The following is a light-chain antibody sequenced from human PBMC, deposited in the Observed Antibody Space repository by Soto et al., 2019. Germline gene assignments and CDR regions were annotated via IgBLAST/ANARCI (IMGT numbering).Light chain of an antibody. V-gene: IGKV3-20*01. CDR2: GAS. Sequence: EIVLTQSPGTMSLAPGDRTNLSCMASQSVSSSYLAWYQQKPGQAPRLLIYGASNRATGIPDRFSGSGSGTDFTLTISRLEPEDFAVYYCQQYGSSPRTFGQGTKVDIK. J-gene: IGKJ1*01. CDR1: QSVSSSY. CDR3: QQYGSSPRT.